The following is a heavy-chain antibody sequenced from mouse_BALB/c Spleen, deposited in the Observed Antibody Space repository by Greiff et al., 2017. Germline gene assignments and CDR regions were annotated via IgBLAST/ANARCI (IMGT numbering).Heavy chain of an antibody. J-gene: IGHJ2*01. Sequence: QVQLQQPGAELVMPGASVKMSCKASGYTFTDYWMHWVKQRPGQGLEWIGAIDTSDSYTSYNQKFKGKATLTVDESSSTAYMQLSSLTSEDSAVYYCAREARPFDYWGQGTTLTVSS. CDR1: GYTFTDYW. V-gene: IGHV1-69*01. CDR3: AREARPFDY. CDR2: IDTSDSYT.